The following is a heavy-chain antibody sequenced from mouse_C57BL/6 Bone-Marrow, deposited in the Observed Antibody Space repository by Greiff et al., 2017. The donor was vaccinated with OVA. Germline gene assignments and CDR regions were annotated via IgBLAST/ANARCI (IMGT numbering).Heavy chain of an antibody. D-gene: IGHD1-1*01. V-gene: IGHV1-11*01. J-gene: IGHJ1*03. CDR3: GRRDPFTTVVATDWYFDV. CDR1: GYTFTDHI. CDR2: IYPVSGET. Sequence: VQLQESGAELASPGASVTLSCKASGYTFTDHIMNWVKKRPGQGLEWIGRIYPVSGETKYNQKFMGKATFSVDRSSSTVYMVLNSLTSEDPAVYYCGRRDPFTTVVATDWYFDVWGTGTTVTVSS.